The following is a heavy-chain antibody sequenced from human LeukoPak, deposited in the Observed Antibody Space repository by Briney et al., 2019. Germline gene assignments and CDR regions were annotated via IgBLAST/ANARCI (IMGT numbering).Heavy chain of an antibody. V-gene: IGHV4-34*01. CDR3: AREVGSGLEVDY. D-gene: IGHD2-15*01. Sequence: PSETLSLTCAVYGGSFSGYYWSWIRQPPGKGLEWIGEINHSGSTNYNPSLKSRVTISVDTSKNQFSLKLSSVTAADTAVYYCAREVGSGLEVDYWGQGTLVTVSS. CDR1: GGSFSGYY. J-gene: IGHJ4*02. CDR2: INHSGST.